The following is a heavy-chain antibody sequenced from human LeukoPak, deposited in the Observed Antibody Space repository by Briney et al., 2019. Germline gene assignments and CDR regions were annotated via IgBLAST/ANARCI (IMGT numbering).Heavy chain of an antibody. D-gene: IGHD2-15*01. J-gene: IGHJ4*02. Sequence: ASVKVSCKASGYTFTSYDINWVRQAPGPRLEWMGWMNPKSGYTGHAQKFQGRVTITRDTSISTVYMELSSPSSEDTAAYFCARVGGSADYWGQGTLVTVSS. CDR3: ARVGGSADY. CDR1: GYTFTSYD. V-gene: IGHV1-8*01. CDR2: MNPKSGYT.